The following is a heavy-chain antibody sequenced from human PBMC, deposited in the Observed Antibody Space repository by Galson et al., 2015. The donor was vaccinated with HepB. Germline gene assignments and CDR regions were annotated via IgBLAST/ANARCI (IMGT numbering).Heavy chain of an antibody. J-gene: IGHJ5*02. D-gene: IGHD6-19*01. Sequence: SVKVSCKASGYTFTTYAMHWVRQAPGQSLEWMGWINAGKGDTKYSQKFQDRVTFTPDTSASTAYMELSSRTSEDTAVYYCAGDQVLSRGWFGCFDPWGQGTLVAVSS. CDR3: AGDQVLSRGWFGCFDP. V-gene: IGHV1-3*01. CDR2: INAGKGDT. CDR1: GYTFTTYA.